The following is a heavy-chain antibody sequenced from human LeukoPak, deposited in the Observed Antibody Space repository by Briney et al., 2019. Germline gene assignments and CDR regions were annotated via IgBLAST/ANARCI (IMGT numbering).Heavy chain of an antibody. J-gene: IGHJ4*02. CDR3: AKDRRDGYNYLFDY. V-gene: IGHV3-30*18. Sequence: GGSLRLSCAASGLSFSSYGMHWVRQAPGKGLEWVAVILSDGSNKYYADSVEGRFTISRDSSKNTLYLQMNSLRAEDTAVYYCAKDRRDGYNYLFDYWGQGTLVTVSS. CDR2: ILSDGSNK. CDR1: GLSFSSYG. D-gene: IGHD5-24*01.